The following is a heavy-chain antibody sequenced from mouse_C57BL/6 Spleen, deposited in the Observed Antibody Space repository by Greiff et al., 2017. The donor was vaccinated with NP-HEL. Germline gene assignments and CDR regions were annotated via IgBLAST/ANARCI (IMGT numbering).Heavy chain of an antibody. J-gene: IGHJ2*01. CDR3: ARGGSSAPH. CDR2: IYPSDSET. D-gene: IGHD1-1*01. V-gene: IGHV1-61*01. Sequence: QVQLQQPGAELVRPGSSVKLSCKASGYTFTSYWMDWVKQRPGQGLEWIGNIYPSDSETHYNQKFKDKATLTVDKSSSTAYKQLSSLTSEDSAVYYCARGGSSAPHWGQGTTLTVSS. CDR1: GYTFTSYW.